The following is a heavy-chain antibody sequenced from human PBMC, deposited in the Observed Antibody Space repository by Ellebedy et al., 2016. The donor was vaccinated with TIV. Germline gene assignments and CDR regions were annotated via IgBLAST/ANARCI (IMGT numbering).Heavy chain of an antibody. Sequence: GSLRLXXTVSGGSISSSSYYWGWIRQPPGKGLEWIGSIYYSGSTYYNPSLKGRVTISVDTSKNQFSLKLSSVTAADTAVYYCARDEGIAVAGFDYWGQGTLVTVSS. CDR3: ARDEGIAVAGFDY. CDR1: GGSISSSSYY. V-gene: IGHV4-39*07. CDR2: IYYSGST. D-gene: IGHD6-19*01. J-gene: IGHJ4*02.